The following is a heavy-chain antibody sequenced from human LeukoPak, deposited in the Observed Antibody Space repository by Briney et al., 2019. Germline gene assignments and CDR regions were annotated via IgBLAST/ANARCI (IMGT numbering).Heavy chain of an antibody. CDR3: ARYNPSGYDLDY. CDR1: GYSISRGYY. CDR2: IYHTGNT. D-gene: IGHD5-12*01. V-gene: IGHV4-38-2*02. J-gene: IGHJ4*02. Sequence: PSETLSLTCTVSGYSISRGYYWGWIRQPPGKGLEWIGSIYHTGNTYSNPLLKSRVTISVDTSKNQFSLKLNSVTAADTAVYYCARYNPSGYDLDYWGQGSLVTVSS.